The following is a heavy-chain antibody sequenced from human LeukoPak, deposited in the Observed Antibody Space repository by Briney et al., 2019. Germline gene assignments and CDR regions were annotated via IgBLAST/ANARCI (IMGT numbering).Heavy chain of an antibody. J-gene: IGHJ5*02. CDR3: ARRGLSFGVVTSYNWFDP. V-gene: IGHV3-23*01. CDR1: GFTFTSYS. CDR2: ISGGGGST. D-gene: IGHD3-3*01. Sequence: GGSLRLSCAASGFTFTSYSMNWVRQAPGKGLEWVSTISGGGGSTYYADSVKGRFTISRDNAKNSLYLQMNSLRAEDTAVYFCARRGLSFGVVTSYNWFDPWGQGSLVTVSS.